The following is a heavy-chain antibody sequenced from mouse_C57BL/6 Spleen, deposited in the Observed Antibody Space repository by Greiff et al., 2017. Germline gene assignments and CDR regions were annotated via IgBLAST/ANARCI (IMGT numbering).Heavy chain of an antibody. J-gene: IGHJ1*03. CDR1: GYTFTSYG. V-gene: IGHV1-81*01. CDR3: ARWRGGGSSSSYWYFDV. CDR2: IYPRSGNT. Sequence: QVQLKESGAELARPGASVKLSCKASGYTFTSYGISWVKQRTGPGLEWIGEIYPRSGNTSYNEKFKGKATLTADKSSSTAYMELRSLTSEDSAVYFCARWRGGGSSSSYWYFDVWGTGTTVTVSS. D-gene: IGHD1-1*01.